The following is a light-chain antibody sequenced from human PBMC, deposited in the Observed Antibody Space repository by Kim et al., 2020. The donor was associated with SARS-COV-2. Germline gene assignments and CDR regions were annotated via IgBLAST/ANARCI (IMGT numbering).Light chain of an antibody. Sequence: IVLTQSPGTLSLSPGERATLSCRASQSVNSNYLAWYQQKPGQAPRLLIYNTSNRATGIPDRFSGSGSGTDFTLTINRLEPEDFAVYYCQQYVSSHTFGQGTKLEIK. J-gene: IGKJ2*01. V-gene: IGKV3-20*01. CDR2: NTS. CDR3: QQYVSSHT. CDR1: QSVNSNY.